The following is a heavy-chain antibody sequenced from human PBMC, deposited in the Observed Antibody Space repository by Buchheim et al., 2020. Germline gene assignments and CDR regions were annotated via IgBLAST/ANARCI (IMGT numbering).Heavy chain of an antibody. D-gene: IGHD3-16*01. CDR1: GYTFTSYY. CDR2: INPSGGST. J-gene: IGHJ4*02. V-gene: IGHV1-46*01. Sequence: QVQLVQSGAEVKKPGASVKVSCKASGYTFTSYYMHWVRQAPGQGLEWMGIINPSGGSTSYAQKLQGRVTMTTDTSTSTAYMELRSLRSDDTAVYYCAAGLGDFRADYWGQGTL. CDR3: AAGLGDFRADY.